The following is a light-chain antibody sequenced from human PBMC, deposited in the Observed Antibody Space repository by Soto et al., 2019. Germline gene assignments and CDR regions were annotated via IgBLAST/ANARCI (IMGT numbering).Light chain of an antibody. J-gene: IGKJ2*01. CDR2: KAS. CDR1: QSISSW. Sequence: DIPMTQSPSTLSASVGDRVTITCRASQSISSWLAWYQQKPGKAPKLLIYKASSLEGAIPSRFSGSGSETEFTLTISSLQPEDFATYYCQQYNSYQYTFGQGTKLEIK. CDR3: QQYNSYQYT. V-gene: IGKV1-5*03.